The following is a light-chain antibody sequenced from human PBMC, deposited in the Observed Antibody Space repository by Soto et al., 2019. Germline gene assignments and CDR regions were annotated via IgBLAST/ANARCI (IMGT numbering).Light chain of an antibody. CDR3: QQRSNWPPEGT. CDR1: QSVSSY. Sequence: EIVLTQSPATLSLSPGERATLSCRASQSVSSYLAWYQQKPGQAPRLLIYDASNRATGIPARFSGSGSGTDFTLTIGSLEPEDFAVYYCQQRSNWPPEGTFGQGTKLEIK. CDR2: DAS. J-gene: IGKJ2*01. V-gene: IGKV3-11*01.